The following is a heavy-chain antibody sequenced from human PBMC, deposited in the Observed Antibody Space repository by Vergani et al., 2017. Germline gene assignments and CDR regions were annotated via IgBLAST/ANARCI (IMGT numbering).Heavy chain of an antibody. J-gene: IGHJ6*03. D-gene: IGHD2-2*01. V-gene: IGHV3-49*04. Sequence: EVQLVESGGGLVQPGRSLRLSCTASGFTFGDYAMSWVRQAPGKGLEWVGFIRRKAYGGTTEYDASVKSRFTISRDDSKSIAYLQMNSLKTEETAVYYCTRDQEDCSSTSCYYYYYMDVWGKGTMVTVSS. CDR3: TRDQEDCSSTSCYYYYYMDV. CDR1: GFTFGDYA. CDR2: IRRKAYGGTT.